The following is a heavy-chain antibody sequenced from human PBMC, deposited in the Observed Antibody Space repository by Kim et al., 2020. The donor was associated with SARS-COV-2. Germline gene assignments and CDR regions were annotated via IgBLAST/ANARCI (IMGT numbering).Heavy chain of an antibody. J-gene: IGHJ6*02. CDR3: AKDQRLLWFGELSYYYYGMDV. Sequence: GGSLRLSCAASGFTFSSYAMNWVRQAPGKGLEWVSAISGSSGSTYYADSVKGRFTISRDNSKNTLYLQMNSLRAEDTAVYYCAKDQRLLWFGELSYYYYGMDVWGQGTMVTVSS. CDR1: GFTFSSYA. CDR2: ISGSSGST. D-gene: IGHD3-10*01. V-gene: IGHV3-23*01.